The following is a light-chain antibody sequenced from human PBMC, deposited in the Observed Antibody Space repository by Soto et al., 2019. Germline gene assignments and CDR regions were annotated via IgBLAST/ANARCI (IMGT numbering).Light chain of an antibody. J-gene: IGLJ1*01. Sequence: QSVLTQPPSASGTPGQRATISCCGSNSNIGSDIVNCYQLLPGAAPEVLINTTNQRPSGVPERFSGSKSGTSASLAISGLQSEDEANSSCATWDGGLSGTFVFGIGTKVTV. V-gene: IGLV1-44*01. CDR2: TTN. CDR3: ATWDGGLSGTFV. CDR1: NSNIGSDI.